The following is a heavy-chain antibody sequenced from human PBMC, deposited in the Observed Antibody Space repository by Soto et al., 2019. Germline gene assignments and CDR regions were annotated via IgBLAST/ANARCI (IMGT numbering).Heavy chain of an antibody. CDR3: AADRWMVRY. Sequence: EVQLVESGGGLVQPGGSLRVSCETSGFSFSDYWMSWVRQSPGKGMEWVANVKQDGSEKNYVDSVKGRFSISRDNARKSVYLQMNSLRGEDTAVYHCAADRWMVRYWGQGTLVTVSS. V-gene: IGHV3-7*05. J-gene: IGHJ4*02. CDR1: GFSFSDYW. D-gene: IGHD6-19*01. CDR2: VKQDGSEK.